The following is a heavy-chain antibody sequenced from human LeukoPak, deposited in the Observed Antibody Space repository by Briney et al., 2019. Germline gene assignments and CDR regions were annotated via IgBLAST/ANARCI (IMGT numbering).Heavy chain of an antibody. D-gene: IGHD3-3*01. V-gene: IGHV3-30*03. Sequence: GGSLRPSCAGSGFTFSGYGMHWVRQAPGKGLEWVTGIAYDGSRKHYADSVKGRFTISRDNSRNTMDLQMNSLRVEDTAVYHCTRYDSSRFDPWGQGTLVTVSS. CDR1: GFTFSGYG. CDR3: TRYDSSRFDP. CDR2: IAYDGSRK. J-gene: IGHJ5*02.